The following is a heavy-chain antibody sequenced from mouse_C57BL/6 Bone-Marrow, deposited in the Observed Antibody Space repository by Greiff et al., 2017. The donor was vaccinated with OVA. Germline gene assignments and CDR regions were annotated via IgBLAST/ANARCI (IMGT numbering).Heavy chain of an antibody. D-gene: IGHD2-3*01. V-gene: IGHV14-1*01. J-gene: IGHJ4*01. CDR2: IDPEDGDT. Sequence: VQLQQSGAELVRPGASVKLSCTASGFTITDYYMHWVKQRPEQGLEWIGRIDPEDGDTEYAPKFQGKATMTADTSSNTAYLQLSSLTSEDTAVYYCTTFYFFYAMDYWGQGTSVTVSS. CDR1: GFTITDYY. CDR3: TTFYFFYAMDY.